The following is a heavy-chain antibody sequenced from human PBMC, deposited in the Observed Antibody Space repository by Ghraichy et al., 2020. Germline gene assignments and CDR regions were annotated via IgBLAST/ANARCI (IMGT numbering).Heavy chain of an antibody. CDR1: GASISSDH. Sequence: SQTLSLTCSVSGASISSDHWSWIRQPPGKGLKWIGYMFYSGSTNYNPSLKSRVTISVDTSKNQFSLKLSSVTAADTAVYYCARHYYYDSRRIGFDYWGQGTLVTVSS. J-gene: IGHJ4*02. D-gene: IGHD3-22*01. CDR3: ARHYYYDSRRIGFDY. CDR2: MFYSGST. V-gene: IGHV4-59*01.